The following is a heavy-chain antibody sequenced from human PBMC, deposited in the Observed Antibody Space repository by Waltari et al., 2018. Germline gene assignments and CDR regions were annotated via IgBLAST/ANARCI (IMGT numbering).Heavy chain of an antibody. CDR3: ASLSTVTTEDY. J-gene: IGHJ4*02. CDR1: GYSISSGYY. D-gene: IGHD4-17*01. V-gene: IGHV4-38-2*01. CDR2: IYHSGRT. Sequence: QVQLQESGPGLVKPSETLSLTCAVSGYSISSGYYWGWIRQPPGKGLEWMGSIYHSGRTYDNPSLKSRVTISVDTSKNQFALKLSSVTAADTAVYYCASLSTVTTEDYWGQGTLVTVSS.